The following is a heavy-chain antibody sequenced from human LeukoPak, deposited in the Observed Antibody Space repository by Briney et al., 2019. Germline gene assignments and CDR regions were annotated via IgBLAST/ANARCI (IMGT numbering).Heavy chain of an antibody. V-gene: IGHV1-18*01. J-gene: IGHJ5*02. Sequence: ASVKVSCKASGYTFTSYGISWVRQAPGQGLEWMGWISAYNGNTNYAQKLQGRVTMTTDTSTSTAYMELRSLRSDDTAVYYCARVNSGIGAAAGRRNWFDPWGQGTLVTVSS. D-gene: IGHD6-13*01. CDR1: GYTFTSYG. CDR3: ARVNSGIGAAAGRRNWFDP. CDR2: ISAYNGNT.